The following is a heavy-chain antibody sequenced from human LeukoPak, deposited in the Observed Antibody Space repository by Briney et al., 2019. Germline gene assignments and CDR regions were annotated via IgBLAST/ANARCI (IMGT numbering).Heavy chain of an antibody. D-gene: IGHD6-13*01. CDR2: INPNSGGT. J-gene: IGHJ5*02. CDR3: ARGRLAAAVYWFDP. V-gene: IGHV1-2*02. CDR1: GYTFTGYY. Sequence: ASVKVSCKASGYTFTGYYMHWVRQAPGQGLEWMGWINPNSGGTNCAQKFQGRVTMTRDTSISAAYMELSRLRSDDTAVYYCARGRLAAAVYWFDPWGQGTLVTVSS.